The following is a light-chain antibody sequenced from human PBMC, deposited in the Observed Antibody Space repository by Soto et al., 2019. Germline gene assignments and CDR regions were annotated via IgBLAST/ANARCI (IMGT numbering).Light chain of an antibody. V-gene: IGKV3D-15*01. CDR2: GAS. CDR1: QSVSSD. J-gene: IGKJ1*01. CDR3: KQYDNWPRT. Sequence: EIVMTQSPATVSVSPGERATLSCRASQSVSSDLAWYQQKPGQAPRLLIYGASTRATGIPATFSGSGSGTEFTLTISSLQSEDFAVYYCKQYDNWPRTFGQGTKVEIK.